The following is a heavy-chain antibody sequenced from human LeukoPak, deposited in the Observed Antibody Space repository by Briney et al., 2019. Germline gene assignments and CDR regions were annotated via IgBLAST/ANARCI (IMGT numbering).Heavy chain of an antibody. CDR1: GYSCTSYN. J-gene: IGHJ3*01. CDR2: IKPSGDNT. D-gene: IGHD5-24*01. V-gene: IGHV1-46*01. Sequence: GASVKLSCKTSGYSCTSYNLHWVRQAPGQRLEWMGIIKPSGDNTNNAQKFQGRGTMTRDTSTSTVYMELSSLKSEDTAVYYCARVRDGYNDAYDFWGQGTMVTVTS. CDR3: ARVRDGYNDAYDF.